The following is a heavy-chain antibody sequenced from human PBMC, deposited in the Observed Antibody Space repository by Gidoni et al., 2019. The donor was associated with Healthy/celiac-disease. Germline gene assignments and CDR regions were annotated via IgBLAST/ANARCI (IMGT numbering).Heavy chain of an antibody. Sequence: QVQLVQSGAEVQKPGSSVKVSCKASGGPFSSYAISWVRQAPGQGLEWMGGIIPIFGTANYAQKFQGRVTITADKSTSTAYMELSSLRSEDTAVYYCALVAATRMYNWFDPWGQGTLVTVSS. V-gene: IGHV1-69*06. CDR3: ALVAATRMYNWFDP. CDR1: GGPFSSYA. D-gene: IGHD2-15*01. J-gene: IGHJ5*02. CDR2: IIPIFGTA.